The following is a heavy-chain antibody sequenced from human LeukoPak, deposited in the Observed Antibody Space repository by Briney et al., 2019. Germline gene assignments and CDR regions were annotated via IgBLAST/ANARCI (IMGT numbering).Heavy chain of an antibody. Sequence: SETLSLTCTVSGGSISSSSYYWGWIRQPPGKGLEWIGTIYYSGSTYYNPSLKSRVTISVDTSKNQFSLKLSSVTAADTAVYYCARGVSSGWSFDYWGQGTLVTVSS. V-gene: IGHV4-39*07. D-gene: IGHD6-19*01. CDR3: ARGVSSGWSFDY. CDR2: IYYSGST. J-gene: IGHJ4*02. CDR1: GGSISSSSYY.